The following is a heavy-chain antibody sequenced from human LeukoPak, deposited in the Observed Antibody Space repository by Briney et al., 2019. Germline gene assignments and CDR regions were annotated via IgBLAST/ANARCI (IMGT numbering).Heavy chain of an antibody. Sequence: GGSLGLSCAASGFTFSSYAMSWVRQAPGKGLEWVSAISGSGGSTYYADSVKGRFTISRDNSKNTLYLQMNSLRAEDTAVYYCAKENYDSSGYYYERRSPFDYWGQGTLVTVSS. CDR2: ISGSGGST. CDR3: AKENYDSSGYYYERRSPFDY. J-gene: IGHJ4*02. V-gene: IGHV3-23*01. CDR1: GFTFSSYA. D-gene: IGHD3-22*01.